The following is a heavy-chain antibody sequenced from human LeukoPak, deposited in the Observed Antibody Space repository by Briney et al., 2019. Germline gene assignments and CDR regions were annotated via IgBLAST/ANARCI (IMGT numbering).Heavy chain of an antibody. CDR2: ISYDGSNK. Sequence: GGSLRLSCAASGFTFSSYGMHWVRQAPGKGLEWVAVISYDGSNKYYADSVKGRFAISRDNSKNTLYLQMNSLRAEDTAVYYCARDQGYDSSGYYFGAFDIWGQGTMVTVSS. J-gene: IGHJ3*02. CDR1: GFTFSSYG. V-gene: IGHV3-30*19. CDR3: ARDQGYDSSGYYFGAFDI. D-gene: IGHD3-22*01.